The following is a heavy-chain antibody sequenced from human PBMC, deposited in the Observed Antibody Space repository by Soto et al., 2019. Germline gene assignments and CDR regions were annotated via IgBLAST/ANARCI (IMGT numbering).Heavy chain of an antibody. J-gene: IGHJ6*02. CDR3: ARGRRYCTTTSCYPPTLFPYGMDV. D-gene: IGHD2-2*01. CDR2: INPDSDNT. V-gene: IGHV1-8*01. Sequence: ASVKVSCKTSGYTFTNYDINRVRQAARQGLEWMGWINPDSDNTGYAQKFQGRVTMTRDTSISTAYMELNSLRSEDTAVYYCARGRRYCTTTSCYPPTLFPYGMDVWGQGTTVTVSS. CDR1: GYTFTNYD.